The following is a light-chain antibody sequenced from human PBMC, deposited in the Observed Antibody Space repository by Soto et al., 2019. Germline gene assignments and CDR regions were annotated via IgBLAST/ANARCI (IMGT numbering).Light chain of an antibody. CDR1: QSVSSN. CDR3: QQYGSSGT. V-gene: IGKV3-20*01. J-gene: IGKJ1*01. CDR2: GAS. Sequence: EIVLTQSPGTLSLSPGERATLSCRASQSVSSNLAWYQQKPGQAPRLLLYGASSRATGIPDRFSGSGSGTDFALTISRLEPEDFAVYYCQQYGSSGTFGQGTKVDI.